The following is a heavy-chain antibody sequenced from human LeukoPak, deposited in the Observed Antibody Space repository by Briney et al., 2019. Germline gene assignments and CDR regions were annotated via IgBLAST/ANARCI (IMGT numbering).Heavy chain of an antibody. CDR2: INHSGST. J-gene: IGHJ4*02. Sequence: SETLSLTCAVYGGSFSGYYWSWIRQPPGKGLEWIGEINHSGSTNYNPYLKSRVTISVDTSKNQFSLKLSSVTAADTAVYYCARGFWGTYYYDSSGYPPFEYWGQGTLVTVSS. D-gene: IGHD3-22*01. CDR3: ARGFWGTYYYDSSGYPPFEY. CDR1: GGSFSGYY. V-gene: IGHV4-34*01.